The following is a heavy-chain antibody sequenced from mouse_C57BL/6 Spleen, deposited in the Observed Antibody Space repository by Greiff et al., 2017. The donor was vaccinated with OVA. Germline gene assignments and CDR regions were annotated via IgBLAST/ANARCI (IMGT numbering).Heavy chain of an antibody. CDR1: GYTFTDYY. J-gene: IGHJ2*01. V-gene: IGHV1-26*01. Sequence: VQLQQSGPELVKPGASVKISCKASGYTFTDYYMNWVKQSHGKSLEWIGDINPNNGGTSYNQKFKGKATLTVDKTSSTAYMELRSLTSEDSAVYYCARGGDPYFDYWGQGTTLTVSS. CDR2: INPNNGGT. D-gene: IGHD3-3*01. CDR3: ARGGDPYFDY.